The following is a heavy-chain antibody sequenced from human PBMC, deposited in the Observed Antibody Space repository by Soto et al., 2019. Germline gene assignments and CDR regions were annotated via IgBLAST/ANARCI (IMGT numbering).Heavy chain of an antibody. Sequence: SETLSLTCTVSGGSISSYYWSWIRQPPGKGLDWIGYIYYSGSTNYNPSLKSRVTISVDTSKNQFSLKLSSVTAADTAVYYCARYPYYDFWSGYYRPTWFDYWGQGTLVTVSS. D-gene: IGHD3-3*01. CDR2: IYYSGST. J-gene: IGHJ4*02. CDR1: GGSISSYY. V-gene: IGHV4-59*08. CDR3: ARYPYYDFWSGYYRPTWFDY.